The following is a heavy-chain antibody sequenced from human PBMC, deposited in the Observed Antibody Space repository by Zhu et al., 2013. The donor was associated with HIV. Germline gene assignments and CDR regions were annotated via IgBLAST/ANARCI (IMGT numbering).Heavy chain of an antibody. J-gene: IGHJ6*02. CDR1: GYIFIDYY. CDR3: ARGTYYYYYGMDV. CDR2: IIPIFGTA. Sequence: VQLVQAGAEVKKPGASVKVSCTTSGYIFIDYYIHWVRQAPGQGLEWMGGIIPIFGTANYAQKFQGRVTITADKSTSTAYMELSSLRSEDTAVYYCARGTYYYYYGMDVWGQGTTVTVSS. V-gene: IGHV1-69*06.